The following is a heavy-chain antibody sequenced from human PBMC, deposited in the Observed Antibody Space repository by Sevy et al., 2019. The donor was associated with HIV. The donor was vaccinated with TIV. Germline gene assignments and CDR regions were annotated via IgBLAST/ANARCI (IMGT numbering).Heavy chain of an antibody. CDR1: GFTFSTYW. CDR3: ARESRGSLEGFDI. Sequence: GGSLRLSCAASGFTFSTYWMHWVRQAPGKGLVWVSRINSDGNYRSYVESVGGRFTIPRDNAQNTLFLQMSSLRVEDTAVYYCARESRGSLEGFDIWGQGTMVTVSS. CDR2: INSDGNYR. J-gene: IGHJ3*02. D-gene: IGHD1-26*01. V-gene: IGHV3-74*01.